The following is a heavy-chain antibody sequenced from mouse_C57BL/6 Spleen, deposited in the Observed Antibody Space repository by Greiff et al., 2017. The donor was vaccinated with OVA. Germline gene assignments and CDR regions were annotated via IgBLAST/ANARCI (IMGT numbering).Heavy chain of an antibody. CDR2: IYPGDGDT. Sequence: QVQLQQSGAELVKPGASVKISCKASGYAFSSYWMNWVKQRPGKGLEWIGQIYPGDGDTNYNGKFKGTATLTADKSSSTAYMQRSSLTSEDSAVYFCARGEYSAWFAYGGQGTLVTVSA. CDR1: GYAFSSYW. J-gene: IGHJ3*01. D-gene: IGHD5-1*01. CDR3: ARGEYSAWFAY. V-gene: IGHV1-80*01.